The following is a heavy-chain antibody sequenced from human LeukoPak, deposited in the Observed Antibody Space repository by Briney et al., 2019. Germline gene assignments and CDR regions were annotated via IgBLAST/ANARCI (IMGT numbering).Heavy chain of an antibody. D-gene: IGHD3-22*01. J-gene: IGHJ4*02. Sequence: SETLSLTCTVSGYSISSGFYWGWIRQPPGKGLEWIESIYSSGSTFYNPSLKSRVTISADKSISTAYLQWSSLKASDTAIYYCARHGSDSRGYYSPVDYWGQGTLVTVSS. CDR3: ARHGSDSRGYYSPVDY. V-gene: IGHV4-38-2*02. CDR2: IYSSGST. CDR1: GYSISSGFY.